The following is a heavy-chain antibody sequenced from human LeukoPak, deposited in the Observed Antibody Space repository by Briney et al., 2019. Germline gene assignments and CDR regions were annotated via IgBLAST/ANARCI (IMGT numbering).Heavy chain of an antibody. CDR3: ASSSSWYSFDY. CDR2: INPNSGGT. D-gene: IGHD6-13*01. J-gene: IGHJ4*02. Sequence: GASVRVSCKTSGYTFTDYYMHWVRQAPGQGLEWMGWINPNSGGTNYAQKFQGRVTMTRDTSISTAYTELSRLRSDDTAVYYCASSSSWYSFDYWGQGTLVTVSS. CDR1: GYTFTDYY. V-gene: IGHV1-2*02.